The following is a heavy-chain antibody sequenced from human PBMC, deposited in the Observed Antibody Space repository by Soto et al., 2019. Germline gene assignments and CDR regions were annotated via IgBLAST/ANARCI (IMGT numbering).Heavy chain of an antibody. V-gene: IGHV3-23*01. CDR3: AKGSVVVAAKFDS. Sequence: GGSLRLSCAASGFTFNDYAMSWVRQAPGKGLEWVSAISSSGYSTYYADSVKGRFTISRDNSKNTVYLQMNNLRAEDTAVYYCAKGSVVVAAKFDSWGQGTLVTVS. J-gene: IGHJ4*02. CDR2: ISSSGYST. CDR1: GFTFNDYA. D-gene: IGHD2-21*02.